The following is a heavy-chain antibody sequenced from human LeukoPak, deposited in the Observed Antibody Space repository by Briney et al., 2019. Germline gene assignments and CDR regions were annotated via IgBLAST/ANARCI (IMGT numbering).Heavy chain of an antibody. CDR3: ARSSEGVGGLDY. D-gene: IGHD3-16*01. CDR2: ISYDGSNK. J-gene: IGHJ4*02. CDR1: GFTFSSYA. V-gene: IGHV3-30-3*01. Sequence: GGSLRLSCAASGFTFSSYAMHWVRQAPGKGLEWVAVISYDGSNKYYADSVKGRFTISRDNSKNTLYLQMNSLRAEDTAVYYCARSSEGVGGLDYWGQGTLVTVSS.